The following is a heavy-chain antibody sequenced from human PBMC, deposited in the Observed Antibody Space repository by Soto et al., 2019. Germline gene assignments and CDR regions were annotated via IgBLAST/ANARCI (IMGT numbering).Heavy chain of an antibody. D-gene: IGHD1-26*01. CDR2: IYYSGST. V-gene: IGHV4-39*01. Sequence: ASETLSLTCTVSGGSISSSSYYWGWIRQPPGKGLEWIGSIYYSGSTYYNPSLKSRVTISVDTSKNQFPLKLSSVTAADTAVYYCARHRRRYSGSYYVGLADYWGQGTLVTVSS. CDR3: ARHRRRYSGSYYVGLADY. J-gene: IGHJ4*02. CDR1: GGSISSSSYY.